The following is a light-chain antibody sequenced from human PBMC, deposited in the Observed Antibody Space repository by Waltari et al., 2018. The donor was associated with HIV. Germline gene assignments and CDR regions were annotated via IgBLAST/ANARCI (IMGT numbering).Light chain of an antibody. V-gene: IGLV1-44*01. CDR1: SSNFGSNT. CDR3: AAWDDSLNGLWV. J-gene: IGLJ3*02. Sequence: QSVLTQPPSASGTPGQRVTISCSGRSSNFGSNTVNWYQQLPGTAPKLLIYSNIQRPSGVPDRFTGSKSGTSASLAISGLQSDDEADYYCAAWDDSLNGLWVFGGGTKLTVL. CDR2: SNI.